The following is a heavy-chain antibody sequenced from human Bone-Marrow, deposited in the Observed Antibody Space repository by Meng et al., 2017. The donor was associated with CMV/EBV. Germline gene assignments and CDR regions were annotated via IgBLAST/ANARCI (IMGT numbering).Heavy chain of an antibody. CDR2: ISYDGSNK. D-gene: IGHD2-2*01. Sequence: GESLKISCAASGFTFSSYAMHWVRQAPGKGLEWVAVISYDGSNKYYADSVKGRFTISRDNSKNTLYLQMNSLRTEDTAVYYCASDLVVQAARAVYWGQGMLVTVAS. V-gene: IGHV3-30-3*01. J-gene: IGHJ4*02. CDR3: ASDLVVQAARAVY. CDR1: GFTFSSYA.